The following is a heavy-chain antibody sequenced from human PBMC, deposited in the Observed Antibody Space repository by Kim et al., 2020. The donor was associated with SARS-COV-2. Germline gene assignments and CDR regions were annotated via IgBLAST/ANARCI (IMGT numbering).Heavy chain of an antibody. Sequence: DGSQTSYGDSVRGRFTICRDNAKNSLYLQMNNLPGEDTAVYYCSRCCGLDYWGQGAQVTVSS. CDR2: DGSQT. J-gene: IGHJ4*02. V-gene: IGHV3-7*03. CDR3: SRCCGLDY. D-gene: IGHD6-25*01.